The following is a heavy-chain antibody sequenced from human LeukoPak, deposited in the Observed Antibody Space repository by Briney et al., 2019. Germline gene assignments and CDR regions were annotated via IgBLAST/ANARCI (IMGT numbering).Heavy chain of an antibody. J-gene: IGHJ4*02. CDR1: GFTFSRYG. D-gene: IGHD3-16*01. V-gene: IGHV3-21*01. Sequence: GGSLTLSCATSGFTFSRYGMNWIRQAPGKGLEWVSFISSDTPKKNYADSVKGRFTISRDNAKNAVYLQLNSLRAEDTAMYYCARDLGGPDYWGQGTLVTVSS. CDR2: ISSDTPKK. CDR3: ARDLGGPDY.